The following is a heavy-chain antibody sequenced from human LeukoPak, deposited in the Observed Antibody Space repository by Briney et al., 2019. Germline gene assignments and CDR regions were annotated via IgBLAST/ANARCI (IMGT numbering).Heavy chain of an antibody. V-gene: IGHV4-30-2*01. CDR1: GGSISSGGYS. CDR3: ARGTKRLNYFDY. Sequence: SQTLSLTCAVSGGSISSGGYSWNWIRQPPGKGLEWIGYVYHSGITYYNPSLESRVTISVDTSKNQFSLKLSSVTAADTAVYYCARGTKRLNYFDYWGQGTLVTVFS. J-gene: IGHJ4*02. CDR2: VYHSGIT.